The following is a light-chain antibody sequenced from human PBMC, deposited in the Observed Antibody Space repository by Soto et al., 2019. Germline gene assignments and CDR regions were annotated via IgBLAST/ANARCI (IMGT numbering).Light chain of an antibody. J-gene: IGLJ2*01. V-gene: IGLV1-40*01. Sequence: QSVLTQPPSVSGAPGQRVTISCTGSSSNIGAGYDVHWYQQLPGTAPKLLIYGNSNRPSGVPDRFSGSKSGTSASLAITGLQAEDEADYYCTSYVGSNILVFGGGTKLTVL. CDR1: SSNIGAGYD. CDR3: TSYVGSNILV. CDR2: GNS.